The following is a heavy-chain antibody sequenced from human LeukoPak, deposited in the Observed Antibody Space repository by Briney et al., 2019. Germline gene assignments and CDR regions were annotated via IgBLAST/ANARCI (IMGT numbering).Heavy chain of an antibody. CDR1: GYTFTSYG. CDR3: ARFTLGDYAPGYFDY. CDR2: ISAYNGNT. D-gene: IGHD4-17*01. Sequence: ASVKVSCKASGYTFTSYGISWVRQAPGQGLEWMGWISAYNGNTNYAQKLQGRVTMTTDTSTSTAYMELRSLRSDDTAVYYCARFTLGDYAPGYFDYWGQGTLVTVSS. V-gene: IGHV1-18*01. J-gene: IGHJ4*02.